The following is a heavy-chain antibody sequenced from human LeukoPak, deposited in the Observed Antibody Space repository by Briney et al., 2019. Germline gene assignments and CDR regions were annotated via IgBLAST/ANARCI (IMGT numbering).Heavy chain of an antibody. V-gene: IGHV4-4*07. CDR2: IYTSGST. J-gene: IGHJ4*02. Sequence: PSETLSLTCTVSGGSISSYFWSWIRQPAGKGLEWIRRIYTSGSTNYNPSLKSRVTMSVDTSKNQFSLKLSSVTAADTAVYYCARIHGTYCSSTSCYPAYYFDYWGQGTLVTVSS. CDR1: GGSISSYF. D-gene: IGHD2-2*01. CDR3: ARIHGTYCSSTSCYPAYYFDY.